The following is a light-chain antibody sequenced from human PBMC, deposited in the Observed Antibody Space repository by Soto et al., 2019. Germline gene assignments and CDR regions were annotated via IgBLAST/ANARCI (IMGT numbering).Light chain of an antibody. CDR1: QSISSY. V-gene: IGKV1-39*01. CDR2: AAA. Sequence: DIQMTQSPSSLSASVGDRVTITCRARQSISSYVNWYQQKPGKSPKLLIYAAASLQSGVPSRFSGSGSGTYFTLPISSLQPEYFSTYYCQQSYSTPPWTVGQGTKVEIK. J-gene: IGKJ1*01. CDR3: QQSYSTPPWT.